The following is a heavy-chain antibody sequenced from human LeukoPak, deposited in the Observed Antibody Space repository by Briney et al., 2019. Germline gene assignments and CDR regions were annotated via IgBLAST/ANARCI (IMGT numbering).Heavy chain of an antibody. CDR1: GGSISPYY. V-gene: IGHV4-59*01. Sequence: SETLSLTCTVSGGSISPYYWNWIRQPPGKGLEWIGYFSSTGRTNYNPSLKSRVTISVDTSKNQFSLKLSSVTAADTAVYYCARDIRNYGMDVWGQGTTVTVSS. CDR3: ARDIRNYGMDV. CDR2: FSSTGRT. D-gene: IGHD3-22*01. J-gene: IGHJ6*02.